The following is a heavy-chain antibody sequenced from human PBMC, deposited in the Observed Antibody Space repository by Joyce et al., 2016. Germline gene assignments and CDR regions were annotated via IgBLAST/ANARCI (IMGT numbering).Heavy chain of an antibody. J-gene: IGHJ4*02. CDR3: AHMGAYFFYSSGSNVFDY. CDR2: IYGHDDK. V-gene: IGHV2-5*01. D-gene: IGHD3-22*01. CDR1: GFSLTTSGVG. Sequence: QITLKESGPTLVKPTQTLTLTCTFSGFSLTTSGVGVAWLRQPPGKALEWLAVIYGHDDKRYSPSLKSRLTITKDISKTQVVLTLTNMDPVDTATYYCAHMGAYFFYSSGSNVFDYWGQGALVTVSS.